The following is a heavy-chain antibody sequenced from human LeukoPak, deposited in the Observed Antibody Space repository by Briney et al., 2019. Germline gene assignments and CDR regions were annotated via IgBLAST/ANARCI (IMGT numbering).Heavy chain of an antibody. V-gene: IGHV4-61*02. CDR1: GGSISSGSYY. Sequence: PSETLSLTCTVSGGSISSGSYYWSWIRQPAGKGLEWIGRIYTSGSTNYNPSLKSRVTISVDTSKNQFSLKLSSVTAADTAVYYCARAQTYYYGSGSYGYWGQGTLVTVSS. CDR2: IYTSGST. D-gene: IGHD3-10*01. CDR3: ARAQTYYYGSGSYGY. J-gene: IGHJ4*02.